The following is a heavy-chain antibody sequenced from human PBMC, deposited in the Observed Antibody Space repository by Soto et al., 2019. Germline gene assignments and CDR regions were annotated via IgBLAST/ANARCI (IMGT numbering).Heavy chain of an antibody. D-gene: IGHD3-3*01. CDR3: ARETLTLFGGVRDNVYYGMDV. J-gene: IGHJ6*02. V-gene: IGHV3-48*03. CDR1: GFTFSSYE. Sequence: EVQLEESGGGLVQPGGSLRLSCAASGFTFSSYEMNWVRQVPGKGLQWVSYIGTSETIRYYADSVKGRFTISRDNAKNSLYLQMNSLRAEDTAINYCARETLTLFGGVRDNVYYGMDVWGPGTTVTVSS. CDR2: IGTSETIR.